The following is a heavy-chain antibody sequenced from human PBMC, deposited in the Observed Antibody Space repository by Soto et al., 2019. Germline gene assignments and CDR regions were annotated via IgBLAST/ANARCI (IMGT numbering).Heavy chain of an antibody. J-gene: IGHJ4*02. CDR3: ARQYTAMVTGFMDY. Sequence: SETLSLTCTVSGGSISSSSYYWGWIRQPPGKGLEWIGSIYYSVSTYYKPSLESRVTISVDTSKNQFSLKLSSVTAEDTAVYYCARQYTAMVTGFMDYWGQGTLVTVSS. V-gene: IGHV4-39*01. CDR1: GGSISSSSYY. D-gene: IGHD5-18*01. CDR2: IYYSVST.